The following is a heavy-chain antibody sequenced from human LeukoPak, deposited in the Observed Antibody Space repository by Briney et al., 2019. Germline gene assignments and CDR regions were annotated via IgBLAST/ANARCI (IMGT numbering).Heavy chain of an antibody. CDR2: INPNSGGT. CDR3: ARDRGSRRISVFDY. Sequence: ASVKVSCKASGYTFTSYYMHWVRQAPGQGLEWMGWINPNSGGTNYAQKFQGRVTMTRDTSISTAYMELSRLRSDDTAVYYCARDRGSRRISVFDYWGQGTLVTVSS. CDR1: GYTFTSYY. J-gene: IGHJ4*02. D-gene: IGHD2-15*01. V-gene: IGHV1-2*02.